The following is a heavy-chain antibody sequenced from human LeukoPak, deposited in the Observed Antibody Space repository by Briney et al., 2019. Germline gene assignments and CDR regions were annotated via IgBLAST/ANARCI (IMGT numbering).Heavy chain of an antibody. CDR3: ATGSSTTCYDY. J-gene: IGHJ4*02. D-gene: IGHD2-2*01. Sequence: GGSLRLSCAASGFTFSSYAMHWVRQAPGKGLEWVAVISYDGSNKYYADSVKGRFTISRDNSKNTLYLQMNSLRAEDTAVYYCATGSSTTCYDYWGQGTLVTVSS. CDR1: GFTFSSYA. V-gene: IGHV3-30-3*01. CDR2: ISYDGSNK.